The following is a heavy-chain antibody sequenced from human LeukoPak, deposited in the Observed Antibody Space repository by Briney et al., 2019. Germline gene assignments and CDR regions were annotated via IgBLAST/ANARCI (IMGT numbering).Heavy chain of an antibody. CDR1: GYSFTNYW. CDR2: IDPSDSST. J-gene: IGHJ4*01. Sequence: GESLKISCKGSGYSFTNYWISWVRQMPGKGLEWMGRIDPSDSSTSYSPSFQGHVTISTDKSISTAYLQWSSLKASDTAMYYCARKGNTVAGFDYWGHGTLVTVSS. V-gene: IGHV5-10-1*01. D-gene: IGHD6-19*01. CDR3: ARKGNTVAGFDY.